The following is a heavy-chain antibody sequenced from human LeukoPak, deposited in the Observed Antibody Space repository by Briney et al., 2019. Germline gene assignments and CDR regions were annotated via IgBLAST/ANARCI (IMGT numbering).Heavy chain of an antibody. CDR3: VREAAATLFDY. D-gene: IGHD1-26*01. J-gene: IGHJ4*02. V-gene: IGHV3-21*01. CDR2: ISSSSRYI. Sequence: PGGSLRLSCEVSGFTFSTYSMNWVRQSPGKGLEWVSSISSSSRYIYYADSVKARFYISRENTQNSISVKINTLRAEDTAGYYCVREAAATLFDYWGQGTLVTVSS. CDR1: GFTFSTYS.